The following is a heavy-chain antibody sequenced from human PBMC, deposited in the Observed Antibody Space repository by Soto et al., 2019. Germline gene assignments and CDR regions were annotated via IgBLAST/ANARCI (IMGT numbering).Heavy chain of an antibody. CDR3: ARKAFGAMVQWLQYHYYMDV. D-gene: IGHD6-19*01. CDR1: GYTFTSYD. CDR2: MNPNSGNT. J-gene: IGHJ6*03. V-gene: IGHV1-8*01. Sequence: ASVKVSCKASGYTFTSYDINWVRQATGQGLEWMGWMNPNSGNTGYAQKFQGRVTMTRNTSISTAYMELSSLRSEDTAVYYCARKAFGAMVQWLQYHYYMDVWGKGTTVT.